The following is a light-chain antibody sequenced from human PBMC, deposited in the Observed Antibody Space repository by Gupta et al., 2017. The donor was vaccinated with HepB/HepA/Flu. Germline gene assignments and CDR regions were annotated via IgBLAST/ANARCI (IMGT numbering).Light chain of an antibody. J-gene: IGKJ4*01. CDR1: QSVSSY. CDR3: QQRSNWPPGVT. V-gene: IGKV3-11*01. CDR2: DAS. Sequence: ETVLTQSPATLSLSPGERATLSCRASQSVSSYLAWYQQKPGQAPRLLIYDASNRAKGITARFSGSGDGTDVTITISSLVPDDFAVNYCQQRSNWPPGVTFGGGTKVEIK.